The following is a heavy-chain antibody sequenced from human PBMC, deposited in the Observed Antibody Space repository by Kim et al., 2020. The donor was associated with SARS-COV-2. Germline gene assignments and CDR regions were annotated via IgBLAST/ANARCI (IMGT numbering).Heavy chain of an antibody. CDR2: GT. Sequence: GTSYAQKFQGRVAMAGDTSIRTAYMELRRLRSDDTAVYYCAKDYYSGMDVWGQGTTVTVSS. J-gene: IGHJ6*02. V-gene: IGHV1-2*02. CDR3: AKDYYSGMDV.